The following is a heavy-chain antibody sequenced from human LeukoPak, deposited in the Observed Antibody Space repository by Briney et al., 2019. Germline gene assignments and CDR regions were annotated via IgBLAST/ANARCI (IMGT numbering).Heavy chain of an antibody. J-gene: IGHJ4*02. V-gene: IGHV3-48*04. CDR3: ARDFNWVFDY. D-gene: IGHD3-16*01. Sequence: GGSLRLSCEVSGLTSGTYGLTYGLTWVRQAPGMGLEWISYISGSSSSIQYADSVKGRFTISRDNAKNSLNLQMNSLRAEDTAVYYCARDFNWVFDYWGQGTLVTVSS. CDR2: ISGSSSSI. CDR1: GLTSGTYG.